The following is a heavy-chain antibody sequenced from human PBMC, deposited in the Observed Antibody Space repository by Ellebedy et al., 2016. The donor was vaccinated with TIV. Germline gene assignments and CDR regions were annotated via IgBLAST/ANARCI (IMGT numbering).Heavy chain of an antibody. CDR2: ISSSSSYI. CDR1: GFTFSSYS. J-gene: IGHJ4*02. D-gene: IGHD3-10*01. CDR3: ARDYYGSGSYYPPGY. Sequence: GESLKISXAASGFTFSSYSMNWVRQAPGKGLEWVSSISSSSSYIYYADSVKGRFTISRDNAKNSLYLQMNSLRAEDTAVYYCARDYYGSGSYYPPGYWGQGTLVTVSS. V-gene: IGHV3-21*01.